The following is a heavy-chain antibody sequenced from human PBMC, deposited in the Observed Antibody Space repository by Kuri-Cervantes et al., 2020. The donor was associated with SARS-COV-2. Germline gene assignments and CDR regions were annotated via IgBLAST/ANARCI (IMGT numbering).Heavy chain of an antibody. CDR1: GFTFSSYE. Sequence: GESLKISCAASGFTFSSYEMNWVRQAPGKGLEWVSYISSSGNTIYYADSVKGRFTISRDNAKNSLYLQMNSLRAEDTDVYYCAIIGTLYNFDAFDIWGQGTMVTVSS. CDR3: AIIGTLYNFDAFDI. D-gene: IGHD1-1*01. CDR2: ISSSGNTI. J-gene: IGHJ3*02. V-gene: IGHV3-48*03.